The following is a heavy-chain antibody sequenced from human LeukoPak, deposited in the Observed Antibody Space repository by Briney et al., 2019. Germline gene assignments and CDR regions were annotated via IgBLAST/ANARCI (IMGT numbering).Heavy chain of an antibody. CDR1: GYSFNVYY. J-gene: IGHJ3*01. D-gene: IGHD2-15*01. V-gene: IGHV1-2*02. CDR2: IDPNSGDT. Sequence: ASLTVSFTCSGYSFNVYYMHWVRQAPGQGLQWMGWIDPNSGDTDYTQKFQGRGTITRDIARTKDYMELTSLTSDDSAVYYCVTSGGLPSNTLSVWDHGTFLTVSS. CDR3: VTSGGLPSNTLSV.